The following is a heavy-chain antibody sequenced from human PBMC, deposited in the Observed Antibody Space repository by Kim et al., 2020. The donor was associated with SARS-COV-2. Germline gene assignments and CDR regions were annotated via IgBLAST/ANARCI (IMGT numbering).Heavy chain of an antibody. CDR2: ISGSGGST. V-gene: IGHV3-23*01. CDR3: AKDGRGGSYFEFYFDY. CDR1: GFTFSSYA. J-gene: IGHJ4*02. Sequence: GGSLRLSCAASGFTFSSYAMSWVRQAPGKGLEWVSAISGSGGSTYYADSVKGRFTISRDNSKNTLYLQMNSLRAEDTAVYYCAKDGRGGSYFEFYFDYWGQGTLVTVSS. D-gene: IGHD1-26*01.